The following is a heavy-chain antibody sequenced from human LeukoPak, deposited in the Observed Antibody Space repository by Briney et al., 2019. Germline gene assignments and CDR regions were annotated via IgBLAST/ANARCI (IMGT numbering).Heavy chain of an antibody. CDR1: GGSISSGGYY. CDR2: IYYSGST. Sequence: SETLSLTCTVSGGSISSGGYYWSWIRQHPGKGLEWIGYIYYSGSTYYNPSLKSRVTISVDTSKNQFSLKLSSVTAADTAAYYCARDAPPIFGYYGMDVWGQGTTVTVSS. J-gene: IGHJ6*02. CDR3: ARDAPPIFGYYGMDV. D-gene: IGHD3-3*01. V-gene: IGHV4-31*03.